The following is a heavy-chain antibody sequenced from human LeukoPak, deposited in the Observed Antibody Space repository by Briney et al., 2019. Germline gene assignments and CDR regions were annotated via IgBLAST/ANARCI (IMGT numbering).Heavy chain of an antibody. J-gene: IGHJ5*02. CDR3: ARDYYDSSGSSWFDP. D-gene: IGHD3-22*01. CDR2: ISDSGGSA. Sequence: GGSLRLSCAASGFTFNTYAMSWVRQAPGKGLEWVSAISDSGGSAYYADSVKGRFTISRDNAKNSLYLQMNSLRAKDTALYYCARDYYDSSGSSWFDPWGQGTLVTVSS. CDR1: GFTFNTYA. V-gene: IGHV3-23*01.